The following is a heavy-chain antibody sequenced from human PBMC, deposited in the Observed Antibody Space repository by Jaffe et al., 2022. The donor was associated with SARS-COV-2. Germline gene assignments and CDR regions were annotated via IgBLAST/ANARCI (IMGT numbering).Heavy chain of an antibody. Sequence: QVQLVQSGAEVKKPGASVKVSCKASGYTFTGYYMHWVRQAPGQGLEWMGWINPNSGGTNYAQKFQGRVTMTRDTSISTAYMELSRLRSDDTAVYYCAREVSEGATTEGFDYWGQGTLVTVSS. CDR3: AREVSEGATTEGFDY. CDR2: INPNSGGT. CDR1: GYTFTGYY. D-gene: IGHD1-26*01. V-gene: IGHV1-2*02. J-gene: IGHJ4*02.